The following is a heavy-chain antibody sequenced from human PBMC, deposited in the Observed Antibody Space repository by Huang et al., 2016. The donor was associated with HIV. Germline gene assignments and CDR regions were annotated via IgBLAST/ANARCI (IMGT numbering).Heavy chain of an antibody. CDR3: ATGRPLVAVDGALDY. Sequence: QVQLVQSGAEVKKPGASVKVSCKVSGHTLTEFSMHWVRQAPGKGLEWMGGFDPEDGETIYAQKVQGRVSMTEDTSTDTAYMELSSLRSEDTAVYYCATGRPLVAVDGALDYWGQGTLITVSS. V-gene: IGHV1-24*01. CDR1: GHTLTEFS. D-gene: IGHD6-19*01. J-gene: IGHJ4*02. CDR2: FDPEDGET.